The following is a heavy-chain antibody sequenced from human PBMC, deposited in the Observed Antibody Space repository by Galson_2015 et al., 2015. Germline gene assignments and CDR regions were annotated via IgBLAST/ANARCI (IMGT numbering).Heavy chain of an antibody. D-gene: IGHD5-12*01. CDR1: GFTFSSYR. Sequence: SLRLSCAASGFTFSSYRMNWVRQAPGKGLEWVSYISSSSSTIYYADSVKGRFTISRDNAKNSLYLQMNSLRDEDTAVYYCARAQQSKRGYSGYDFDYWGQGTLVTVSS. CDR3: ARAQQSKRGYSGYDFDY. V-gene: IGHV3-48*02. CDR2: ISSSSSTI. J-gene: IGHJ4*02.